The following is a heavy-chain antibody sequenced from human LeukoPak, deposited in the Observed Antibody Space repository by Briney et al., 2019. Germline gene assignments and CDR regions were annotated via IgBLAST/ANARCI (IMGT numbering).Heavy chain of an antibody. J-gene: IGHJ4*02. CDR3: ARVGGYCSSTSCYLDY. D-gene: IGHD2-2*01. V-gene: IGHV3-30-3*01. CDR2: ISYDGSNK. Sequence: PGGSLRLSCAASGFTFSSYAMHWVRQAPGKGLEWVAVISYDGSNKYYADSVKGRFTISRDNSKNTLYLQMNSLRAEDTAVYYCARVGGYCSSTSCYLDYWGQGTLVTVSS. CDR1: GFTFSSYA.